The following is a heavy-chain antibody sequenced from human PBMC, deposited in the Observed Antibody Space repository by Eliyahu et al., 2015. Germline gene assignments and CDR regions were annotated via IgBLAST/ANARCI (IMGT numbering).Heavy chain of an antibody. Sequence: QVQLVESGGGLVKPGGSXRLSCAASGFTFXDYYLXWIRQAPGKGLEWVXYISTSGSAIYYADSVKGRFTISRDNAKNSLYLQMNSLRAEDTAVYYCARAGFGVVIPFDYWGQGTLVTVSS. CDR2: ISTSGSAI. D-gene: IGHD3-3*01. CDR3: ARAGFGVVIPFDY. J-gene: IGHJ4*02. CDR1: GFTFXDYY. V-gene: IGHV3-11*01.